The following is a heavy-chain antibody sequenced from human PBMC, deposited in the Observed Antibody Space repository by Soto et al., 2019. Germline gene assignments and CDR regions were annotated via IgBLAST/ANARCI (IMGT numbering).Heavy chain of an antibody. V-gene: IGHV4-38-2*02. J-gene: IGHJ5*02. CDR2: IYHSGST. CDR1: GYSISSGYY. CDR3: ARVPLGDNNQSKYRNWVAPWNWFDP. D-gene: IGHD3-16*01. Sequence: SETLSLTCTVSGYSISSGYYWGWIRQPPGKGLEWIGSIYHSGSTYYNPSLKSRVTISVDTSKNQFSLKLSSVTAADTAVYYCARVPLGDNNQSKYRNWVAPWNWFDPWGQGTLVTVSS.